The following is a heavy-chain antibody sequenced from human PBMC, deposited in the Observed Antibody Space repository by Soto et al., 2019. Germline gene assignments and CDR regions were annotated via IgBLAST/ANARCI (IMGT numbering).Heavy chain of an antibody. CDR3: ARGRTITIFGVIENGG. D-gene: IGHD3-3*01. Sequence: ASVKVSCKASGYTFTGYYMHWVRQAPGQGLEWMGWINPNSGGTNYAQKFQGRVTMTRDTSISTAYMELSRLRSDDTAVYYCARGRTITIFGVIENGGWGQGTLVTVSS. CDR2: INPNSGGT. CDR1: GYTFTGYY. V-gene: IGHV1-2*02. J-gene: IGHJ4*02.